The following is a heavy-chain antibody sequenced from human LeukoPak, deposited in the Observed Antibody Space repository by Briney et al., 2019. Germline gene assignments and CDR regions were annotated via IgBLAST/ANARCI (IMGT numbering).Heavy chain of an antibody. CDR2: IYTSGST. D-gene: IGHD4-17*01. V-gene: IGHV4-4*07. Sequence: PETLSLTRAVPAGSLCSYNRRWIRQPAGKGLEWIGRIYTSGSTNYNPSLKSRITMSVDTSTNQFSLKLSSVTAADTAVYYCARVCYGSHDAFDIWGQGTMVTVSS. CDR3: ARVCYGSHDAFDI. CDR1: AGSLCSYN. J-gene: IGHJ3*02.